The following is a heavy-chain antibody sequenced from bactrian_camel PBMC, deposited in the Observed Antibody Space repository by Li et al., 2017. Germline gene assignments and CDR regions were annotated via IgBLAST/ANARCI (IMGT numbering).Heavy chain of an antibody. J-gene: IGHJ4*01. CDR1: GASFSNYY. CDR2: ISSDGST. D-gene: IGHD3*01. CDR3: GASTWCSSGAYCSRGCISV. V-gene: IGHV3S53*01. Sequence: HVQLVESGGDSVQAGGSLRLSCLASGASFSNYYTGWLRQAPGKEREFVASISSDGSTRYADFVSGRFTISQDNAKNTLYLQMNSLKSDDGATYYRGASTWCSSGAYCSRGCISVWGQGTQVTVS.